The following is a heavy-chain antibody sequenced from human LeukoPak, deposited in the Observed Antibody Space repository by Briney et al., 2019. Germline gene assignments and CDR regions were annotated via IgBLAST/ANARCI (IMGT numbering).Heavy chain of an antibody. V-gene: IGHV3-66*01. Sequence: GGSLRLSCADSGFTVSSNYMRWVRQAPGKGLEWVSVIYSGGSTHYADSVKGRFTISRDNSKNKQYLQMNSLRAEDTAVYYCARDRLHYDSLTGYPADWGQGTLVTVSS. D-gene: IGHD3-9*01. J-gene: IGHJ4*02. CDR3: ARDRLHYDSLTGYPAD. CDR2: IYSGGST. CDR1: GFTVSSNY.